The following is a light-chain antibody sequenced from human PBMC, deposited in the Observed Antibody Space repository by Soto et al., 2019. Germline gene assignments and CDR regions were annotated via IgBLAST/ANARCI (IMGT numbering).Light chain of an antibody. CDR1: QSVSSSY. V-gene: IGKV3-20*01. CDR2: GAS. Sequence: EIVLTQSPGTLSLSPGERATLSCRASQSVSSSYLAWYQQKPGQAPRLLIYGASSRATGIPDRFSGSGSGTDFTLTISRLEPADFAVYYCQQYGSSPPRTFGQGTKVDI. J-gene: IGKJ1*01. CDR3: QQYGSSPPRT.